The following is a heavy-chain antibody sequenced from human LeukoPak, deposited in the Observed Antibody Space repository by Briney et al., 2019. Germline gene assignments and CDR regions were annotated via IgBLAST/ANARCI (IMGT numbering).Heavy chain of an antibody. V-gene: IGHV3-30*01. CDR1: GYTFTGYY. CDR3: ARVSGRQLVPFDY. J-gene: IGHJ4*02. Sequence: SCKASGYTFTGYYMHWVRQAPGKGLEWVAVISYDGSNKYYADSVKGRFTISRDNSKNTLYLQMNSLRAEDTAVYYCARVSGRQLVPFDYWGQGTLVTVSS. D-gene: IGHD6-6*01. CDR2: ISYDGSNK.